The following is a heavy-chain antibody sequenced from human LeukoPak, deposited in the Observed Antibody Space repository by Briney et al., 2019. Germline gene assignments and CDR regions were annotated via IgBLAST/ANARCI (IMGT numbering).Heavy chain of an antibody. D-gene: IGHD5-18*01. CDR1: DGSMSSGGYS. Sequence: SETLSLTCAVSDGSMSSGGYSWSWIRQPPGKGLEWIGEINHSGSTNYNPSLKSRVTISVDTSKNQFSLKLSSVTAADTAVYYCARPNRLRVRLYSYGSDYWFDPWGQGTLVTVSS. CDR3: ARPNRLRVRLYSYGSDYWFDP. V-gene: IGHV4-30-2*01. CDR2: INHSGST. J-gene: IGHJ5*02.